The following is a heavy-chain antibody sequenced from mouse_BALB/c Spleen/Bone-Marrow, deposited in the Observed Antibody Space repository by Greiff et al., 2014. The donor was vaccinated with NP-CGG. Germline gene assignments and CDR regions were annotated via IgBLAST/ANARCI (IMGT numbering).Heavy chain of an antibody. Sequence: VQLQQSGPGLVAPSQSLSITCTVSGFSLTSYGVHWVRQPPGKVLEWLGVIWAGGSTNHNSALMSRLSISKDNSKSQVFLKMNSLQTDDTAMYYCARGSYYEGAMDYWGQGTSVTVSS. CDR2: IWAGGST. J-gene: IGHJ4*01. V-gene: IGHV2-9*02. CDR3: ARGSYYEGAMDY. D-gene: IGHD1-1*01. CDR1: GFSLTSYG.